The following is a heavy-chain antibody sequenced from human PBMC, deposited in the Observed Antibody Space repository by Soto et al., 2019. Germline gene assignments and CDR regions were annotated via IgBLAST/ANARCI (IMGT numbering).Heavy chain of an antibody. CDR3: ASRSPLGIDY. J-gene: IGHJ4*02. D-gene: IGHD7-27*01. CDR1: GFTFSNYN. CDR2: ISSSSSHI. V-gene: IGHV3-21*01. Sequence: EVQLVESGGGLVKPGGSLRLSCAASGFTFSNYNMNWVRQPPGKGLEWVASISSSSSHIYYADAVKGRFTISRDNAKNSLYLQMNGLRGEDTAVYYCASRSPLGIDYWGQGTLVTVSA.